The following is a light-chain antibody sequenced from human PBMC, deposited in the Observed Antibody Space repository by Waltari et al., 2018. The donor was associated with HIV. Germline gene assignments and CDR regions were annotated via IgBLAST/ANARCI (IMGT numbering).Light chain of an antibody. Sequence: QSVLTQPPSVSGAPGQRVTISCTGSSSTIGAGYDVPWYQQLPGTAPKLLIYGNSNRPSGVPDRFSGSKSGTPASLAITGLQAEDEADYYCQSYDSSLSGFYVFGTGTKVTVL. CDR2: GNS. V-gene: IGLV1-40*01. CDR3: QSYDSSLSGFYV. CDR1: SSTIGAGYD. J-gene: IGLJ1*01.